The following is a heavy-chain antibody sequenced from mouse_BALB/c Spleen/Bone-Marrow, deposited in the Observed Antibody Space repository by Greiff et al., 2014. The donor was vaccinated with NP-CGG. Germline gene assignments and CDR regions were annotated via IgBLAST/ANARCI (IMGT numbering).Heavy chain of an antibody. Sequence: LVESGAELVKPGASVKLSCKASGYSFTNYYMYWVKQWPGQGLEWIGEINPSNGGTSFNEKFKSKATLTVDKSSSTAFMQLSSLTAEDSAVYYCTRSNYGYWFFDVWGAGTTVTVSS. CDR3: TRSNYGYWFFDV. CDR2: INPSNGGT. J-gene: IGHJ1*01. D-gene: IGHD1-1*01. V-gene: IGHV1S81*02. CDR1: GYSFTNYY.